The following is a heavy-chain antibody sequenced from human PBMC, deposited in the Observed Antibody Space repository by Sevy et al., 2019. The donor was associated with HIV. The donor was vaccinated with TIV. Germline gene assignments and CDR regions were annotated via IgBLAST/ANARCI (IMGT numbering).Heavy chain of an antibody. V-gene: IGHV4-39*01. CDR1: GGSVSSSSYY. J-gene: IGHJ4*02. CDR3: ARPASGWYYFDY. D-gene: IGHD6-19*01. CDR2: VYYSGST. Sequence: SETLSLTCTVSGGSVSSSSYYWGWIRQPPGKGLELIGSVYYSGSTYQNPSLKSRVTISVDTSKNQFSLKLSSVTAADTAVYYCARPASGWYYFDYWGQGTLVTVSS.